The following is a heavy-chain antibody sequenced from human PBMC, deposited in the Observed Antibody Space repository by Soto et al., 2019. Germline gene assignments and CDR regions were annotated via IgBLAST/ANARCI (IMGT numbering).Heavy chain of an antibody. J-gene: IGHJ4*02. CDR3: AGRRTFLKRYGDFDY. Sequence: ASETLSLTCTVSGGSISSSSYYWGWIRQPPGKGLEWIGSIYYSGSTYYNPSLKSRVTISVDTSKNQFSLKLSSVTAADTAVYYCAGRRTFLKRYGDFDYWGQGTLVTVSS. V-gene: IGHV4-39*01. D-gene: IGHD3-3*01. CDR2: IYYSGST. CDR1: GGSISSSSYY.